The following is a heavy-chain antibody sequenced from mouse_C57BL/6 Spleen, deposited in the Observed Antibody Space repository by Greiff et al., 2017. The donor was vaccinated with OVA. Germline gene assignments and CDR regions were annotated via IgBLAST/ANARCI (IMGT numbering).Heavy chain of an antibody. V-gene: IGHV1-69*01. J-gene: IGHJ2*01. CDR3: ARYYYGSFDY. D-gene: IGHD1-1*01. CDR2: IDPSDSYT. CDR1: GYTFTSYW. Sequence: QVQLQQPGAELVMPGASVKLSCKASGYTFTSYWMHWVKQRPGQGLEWIGEIDPSDSYTNYNQKFKGKSTLTVDKSSSTAYMQLSNLTSEDSAVYYCARYYYGSFDYWGQGTTLTVSS.